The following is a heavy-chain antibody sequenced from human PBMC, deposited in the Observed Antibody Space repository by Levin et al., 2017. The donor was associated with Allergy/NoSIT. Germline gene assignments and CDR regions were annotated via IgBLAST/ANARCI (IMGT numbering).Heavy chain of an antibody. V-gene: IGHV3-23*01. Sequence: GGSLRLSCAASGFTFANHAMTWVRHAPGKGLEWVSTIRPSSERTYFADSVKGRFTVSRDDSMNMMYLQMNSLRADDAAVYYCAGEQGARGWYTVDFWGQGALVTVSS. D-gene: IGHD6-19*01. CDR2: IRPSSERT. CDR1: GFTFANHA. J-gene: IGHJ4*02. CDR3: AGEQGARGWYTVDF.